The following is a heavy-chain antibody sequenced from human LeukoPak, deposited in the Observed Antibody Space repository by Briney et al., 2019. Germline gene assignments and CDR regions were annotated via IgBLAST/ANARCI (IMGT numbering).Heavy chain of an antibody. Sequence: GASVKVSCKASGGTFSGYGISWVRQAPGQGLEWMGGIIPIFRTANYAQKFQGRVTITTAESTSAAYMELSSLRSEDTAMYYCAREDISSTSGAGSFDMWGQGTMVTVS. D-gene: IGHD6-6*01. V-gene: IGHV1-69*05. CDR3: AREDISSTSGAGSFDM. CDR1: GGTFSGYG. CDR2: IIPIFRTA. J-gene: IGHJ3*02.